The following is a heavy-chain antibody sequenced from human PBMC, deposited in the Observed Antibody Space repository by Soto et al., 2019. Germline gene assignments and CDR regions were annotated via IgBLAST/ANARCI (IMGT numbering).Heavy chain of an antibody. J-gene: IGHJ6*02. D-gene: IGHD3-10*01. CDR2: IQYSGYS. V-gene: IGHV4-59*08. Sequence: QVQLQESGPGLVKPSETLSLTCTVSGGSITNYYCSWFRQPPGKGLEWIGYIQYSGYSAYNLSLKRLFTMSMDTSKTQFSLMLESVTATDSAVYYCASHGFGSLHGRVDVWGQGTTVIVSS. CDR1: GGSITNYY. CDR3: ASHGFGSLHGRVDV.